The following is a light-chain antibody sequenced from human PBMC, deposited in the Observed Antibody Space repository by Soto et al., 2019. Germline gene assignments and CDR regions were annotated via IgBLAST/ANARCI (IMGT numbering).Light chain of an antibody. CDR2: DAS. CDR3: QQRSNWPT. CDR1: QSVNSY. Sequence: EIVLTQSPATLSLSPGERATLSCRASQSVNSYLAWYQQKPGQAPRLLIYDASNRATGIPARFSGSGSGTDFSLTISSLEPEEFAVYYCQQRSNWPTFGHGTRLEIK. V-gene: IGKV3-11*01. J-gene: IGKJ5*01.